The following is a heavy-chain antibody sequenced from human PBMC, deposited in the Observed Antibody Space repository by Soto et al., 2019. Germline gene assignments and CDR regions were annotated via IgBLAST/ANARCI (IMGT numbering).Heavy chain of an antibody. CDR3: ARAGRNDYGDYVLFYYYGMDV. J-gene: IGHJ6*02. Sequence: EVQLVESGGGLVKPGGSLRLSCAASGFTFSSYSMNWVREAPGKGLEWVSSISSSSSYIYYADSVKGRFTISRDNAKNSLYLQMNSLRAEDSAVYYCARAGRNDYGDYVLFYYYGMDVLGQGTPVTVSS. D-gene: IGHD4-17*01. V-gene: IGHV3-21*01. CDR1: GFTFSSYS. CDR2: ISSSSSYI.